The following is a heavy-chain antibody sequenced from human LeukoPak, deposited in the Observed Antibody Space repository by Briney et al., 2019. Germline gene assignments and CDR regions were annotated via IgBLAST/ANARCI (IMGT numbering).Heavy chain of an antibody. V-gene: IGHV4-59*08. CDR1: GDSISDFY. D-gene: IGHD6-6*01. Sequence: SETLSLTCSVSGDSISDFYWTWIRQSPEKGLEWIGNIHYSGSSVYNPSLRSRVSMSIDRSLKQFFLKLTSVTAADTAVYYCVLAPHSNWSDFWGQGILVTVSS. CDR3: VLAPHSNWSDF. J-gene: IGHJ4*02. CDR2: IHYSGSS.